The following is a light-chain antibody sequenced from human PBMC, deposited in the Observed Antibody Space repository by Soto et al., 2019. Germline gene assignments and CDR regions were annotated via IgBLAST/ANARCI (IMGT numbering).Light chain of an antibody. CDR2: ANN. CDR1: SSNIGARVD. V-gene: IGLV1-40*01. Sequence: QSVLTQPPSVSGAPGQTVTISCTGTSSNIGARVDVHWYQHLPGPAPKLLIYANNIRPSGVPDRFSGSKSGSSASLAISGLQAEDEGDYYCQSYDSSLSGSYAFGTGTKLTVL. J-gene: IGLJ1*01. CDR3: QSYDSSLSGSYA.